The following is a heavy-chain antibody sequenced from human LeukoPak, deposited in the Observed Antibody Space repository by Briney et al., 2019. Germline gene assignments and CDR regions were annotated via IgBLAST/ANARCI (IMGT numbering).Heavy chain of an antibody. CDR2: INHSGST. J-gene: IGHJ3*02. CDR1: GGSFSGYY. Sequence: KASETLSLTCAVYGGSFSGYYWSWIRQPPGKGLEWIGEINHSGSTNYNPSLKSRVTISVDTSKNQFSLKLSSVTAADTAVYYCARVHAGGAFDIWGQGTMVTVSS. CDR3: ARVHAGGAFDI. V-gene: IGHV4-34*01. D-gene: IGHD3-16*01.